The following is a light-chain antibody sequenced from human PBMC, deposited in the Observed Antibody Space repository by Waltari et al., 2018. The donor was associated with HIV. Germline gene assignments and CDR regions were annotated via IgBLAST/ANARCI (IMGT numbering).Light chain of an antibody. V-gene: IGKV3-20*01. CDR1: QSVSNNY. CDR3: QQYGGSSFT. CDR2: GAS. Sequence: EIVLTQSPDTLSLSPGERATLSCRASQSVSNNYLAWYQQKPGQAPRLLIDGASSRATGIPDRFSGSGSGTDFTLTISRLEPEDFAVYYCQQYGGSSFTFGPGTKVDIK. J-gene: IGKJ3*01.